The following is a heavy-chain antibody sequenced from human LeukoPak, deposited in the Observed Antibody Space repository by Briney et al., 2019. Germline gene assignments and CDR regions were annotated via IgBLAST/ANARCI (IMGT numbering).Heavy chain of an antibody. V-gene: IGHV3-7*03. CDR3: ARSMDV. CDR2: IKQDGSEK. CDR1: GCTFSSYW. Sequence: GGSLRLSCVASGCTFSSYWMTWGRQAPGKGLEWVANIKQDGSEKYYVDSVKGRFTISRDNAKNSLYLQMNSLRAEDTAVYYCARSMDVWGQGTTVTVSS. J-gene: IGHJ6*02.